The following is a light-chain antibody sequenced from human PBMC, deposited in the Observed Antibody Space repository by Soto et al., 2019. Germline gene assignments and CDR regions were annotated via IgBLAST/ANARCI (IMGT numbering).Light chain of an antibody. Sequence: QSVLTQPPSASGTPGQRVTISCSGSSSNIGTNSVNWYQQLPETAPKLLIYSNNQRPSGVPDRFSGSKSGTSASLAISGLQSEDEADFYCSSYAGYNNFVVFGGGTKVTVL. CDR3: SSYAGYNNFVV. CDR1: SSNIGTNS. J-gene: IGLJ2*01. CDR2: SNN. V-gene: IGLV1-44*01.